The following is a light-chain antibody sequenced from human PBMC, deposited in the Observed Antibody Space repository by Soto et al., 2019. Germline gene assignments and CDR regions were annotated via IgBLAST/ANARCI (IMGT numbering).Light chain of an antibody. J-gene: IGKJ1*01. CDR2: WAS. CDR3: QQYYSTPRT. Sequence: DIVMTQSPDSLSVSLGERATINCKSSQTVLYSSNNRNHLAWYQQRPGQPPKLLFSWASTRESGVPDRFSASGSGTDFTLSIGSLQAEDVAVYYCQQYYSTPRTFGQGTKVDIK. V-gene: IGKV4-1*01. CDR1: QTVLYSSNNRNH.